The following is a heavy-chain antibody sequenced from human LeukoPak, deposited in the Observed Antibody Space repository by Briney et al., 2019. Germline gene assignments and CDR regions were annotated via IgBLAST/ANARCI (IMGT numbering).Heavy chain of an antibody. D-gene: IGHD3-10*01. J-gene: IGHJ4*02. Sequence: GGSLRLSCAASGFTFSSYSMNWVRQAPGKGLEWVSSISSSSSHIFYADSVKGRFTISRDNAKSSLYLQMNSLRAEDTAVYYCARDTPRGSGYFDSWGQGTLVTVSS. CDR1: GFTFSSYS. CDR3: ARDTPRGSGYFDS. CDR2: ISSSSSHI. V-gene: IGHV3-21*01.